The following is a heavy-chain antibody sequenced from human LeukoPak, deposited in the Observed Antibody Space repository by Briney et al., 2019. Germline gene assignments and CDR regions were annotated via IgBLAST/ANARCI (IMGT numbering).Heavy chain of an antibody. D-gene: IGHD3-10*01. J-gene: IGHJ4*02. V-gene: IGHV3-30*18. Sequence: GGSLRLSWEASGFTLNSFGMHWARQAPGKGRGWVAAISYDGSNKYYADSVKGPFTISRDNSKNTLYLQMNSLRAEDTAVYYCAKDWVYLVRGVHYWGQGTLVTVSS. CDR1: GFTLNSFG. CDR2: ISYDGSNK. CDR3: AKDWVYLVRGVHY.